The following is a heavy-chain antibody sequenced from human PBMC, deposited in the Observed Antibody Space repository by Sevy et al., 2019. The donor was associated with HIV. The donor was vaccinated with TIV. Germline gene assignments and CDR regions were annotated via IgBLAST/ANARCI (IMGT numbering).Heavy chain of an antibody. D-gene: IGHD3-10*01. J-gene: IGHJ5*02. V-gene: IGHV1-8*01. CDR1: GYTFTKFD. CDR3: ARLHKSSYSSDP. CDR2: MNPKSGNT. Sequence: ASVKVSCRASGYTFTKFDITWVRQASGQGLEWMGWMNPKSGNTGFAQKFQGRVTMTRDIFIDTAYMELSGLTSEDTAIYYCARLHKSSYSSDPWGQGTLVTGS.